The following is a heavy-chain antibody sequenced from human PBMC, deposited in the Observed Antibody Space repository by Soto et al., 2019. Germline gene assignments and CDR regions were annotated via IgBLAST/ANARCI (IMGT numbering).Heavy chain of an antibody. D-gene: IGHD1-20*01. CDR1: RFRFSDFA. Sequence: DVQLLESGGGLVQPGGSLTLSCAASRFRFSDFAMSWVRQAPGKGLEWVSSIGGLGSDTYYADPVKGRFTISRDNSKSTMYLKMDGLRDKDTAVYYCAKDAVPYNGKWDWFDSWGQGTLVIVS. CDR3: AKDAVPYNGKWDWFDS. V-gene: IGHV3-23*01. CDR2: IGGLGSDT. J-gene: IGHJ5*01.